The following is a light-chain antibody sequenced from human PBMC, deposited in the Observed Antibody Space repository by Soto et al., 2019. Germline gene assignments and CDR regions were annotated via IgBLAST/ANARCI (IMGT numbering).Light chain of an antibody. CDR1: QSVSSY. V-gene: IGKV3-11*01. CDR3: QQRSNWPPT. Sequence: EIVLTQSPATLSLSPGERATLSCRASQSVSSYLAWYQQKPGQAPRLLIYGASNRATGVPARFSGSGSGTDFTPTISSLEPEDFAVYYCQQRSNWPPTFGGGTKVEIK. CDR2: GAS. J-gene: IGKJ4*01.